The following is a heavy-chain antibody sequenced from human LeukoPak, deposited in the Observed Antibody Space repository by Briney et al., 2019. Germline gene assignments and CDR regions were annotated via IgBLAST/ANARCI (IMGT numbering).Heavy chain of an antibody. Sequence: ASVKVSCKASGYTFTGYYMHWVRQAPRQGLEWMGWMNPNSGGTNHTQKFQGRVTMTRDTSISTAYMELSSLRSEDTAVYYCARDNSVEDTAWWFDPWGQGTLVTVSS. D-gene: IGHD4-23*01. J-gene: IGHJ5*02. CDR3: ARDNSVEDTAWWFDP. V-gene: IGHV1-2*02. CDR1: GYTFTGYY. CDR2: MNPNSGGT.